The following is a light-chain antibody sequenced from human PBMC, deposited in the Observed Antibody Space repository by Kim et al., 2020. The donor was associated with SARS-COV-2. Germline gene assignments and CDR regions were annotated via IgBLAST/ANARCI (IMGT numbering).Light chain of an antibody. J-gene: IGKJ2*01. CDR2: GAS. CDR3: QQYYDWPYT. V-gene: IGKV3-15*01. CDR1: QSVSNI. Sequence: EIVMTQSPVTLSVSPGERATLSCRASQSVSNILTWYQQKPGQAPRLLIYGASTRATGIPARFSGSGSGTDFTLTISSLQSEDFALYYCQQYYDWPYTFGQGTKVDIK.